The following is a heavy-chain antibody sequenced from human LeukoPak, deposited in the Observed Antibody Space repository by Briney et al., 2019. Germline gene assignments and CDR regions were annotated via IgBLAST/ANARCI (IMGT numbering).Heavy chain of an antibody. J-gene: IGHJ4*02. CDR2: IYYSGSA. D-gene: IGHD6-13*01. CDR3: AGPGYGSNWPFDY. Sequence: PSETLSLTCPVSGGSISSSSYYWGWIRQPPGKGLEWIGSIYYSGSAYYTPSLKSRVTISVDTSKQQFSLKLSSVTAADTAVYYCAGPGYGSNWPFDYWGQGSLVTVSS. CDR1: GGSISSSSYY. V-gene: IGHV4-39*01.